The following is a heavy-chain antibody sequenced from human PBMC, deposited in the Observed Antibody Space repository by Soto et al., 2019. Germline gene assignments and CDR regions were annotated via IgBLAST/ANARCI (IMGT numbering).Heavy chain of an antibody. V-gene: IGHV3-30-3*01. J-gene: IGHJ3*02. D-gene: IGHD6-19*01. CDR1: GFTFSGYA. CDR2: ISYDGSDE. CDR3: ARVIGTGWSEPLNASDM. Sequence: GGSLRLSCAASGFTFSGYAMHWVRQAPGKGLDWVAVISYDGSDEFYADSVKGRFTISRDNSKNTLYLQMNSLRAADTAVYWCARVIGTGWSEPLNASDMWGPGTMVTVSS.